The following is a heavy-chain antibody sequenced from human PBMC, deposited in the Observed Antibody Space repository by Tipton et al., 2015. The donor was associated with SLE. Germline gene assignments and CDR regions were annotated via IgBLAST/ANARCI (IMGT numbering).Heavy chain of an antibody. CDR3: TREQGEYYEKAFDI. V-gene: IGHV3-21*03. D-gene: IGHD3-22*01. J-gene: IGHJ3*02. Sequence: SLRLSCAASGFTFSSYGMHWVRQAPGKGLEWVSSISSSSSYIYYADSVKGRFTISRDNSKSTLYLQMNSLKTEDTAVYYCTREQGEYYEKAFDIWGQGTMVTVSS. CDR2: ISSSSSYI. CDR1: GFTFSSYG.